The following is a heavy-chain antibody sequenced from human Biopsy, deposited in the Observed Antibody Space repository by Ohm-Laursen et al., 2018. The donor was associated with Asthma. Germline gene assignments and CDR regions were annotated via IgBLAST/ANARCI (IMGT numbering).Heavy chain of an antibody. CDR3: ARSIYDFWSGYYGMDV. D-gene: IGHD3-3*01. Sequence: SLRLSCTAPGFTFDDYAMSWVRQAPGKGLEWVSGINWNGGSTGYADSVKGRFTISRDNSKNTLYLQMNSLRAEDTAVYYCARSIYDFWSGYYGMDVWGQGTTVTVSS. CDR1: GFTFDDYA. V-gene: IGHV3-20*04. J-gene: IGHJ6*02. CDR2: INWNGGST.